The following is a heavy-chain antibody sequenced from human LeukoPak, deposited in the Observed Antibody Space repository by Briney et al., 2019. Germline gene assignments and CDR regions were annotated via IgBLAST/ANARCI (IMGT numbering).Heavy chain of an antibody. CDR1: RFTFSSYS. CDR3: ATTPRAMTTVTTGY. CDR2: ISSSSSYI. Sequence: GGSLRLSCAASRFTFSSYSMNWVRQAPGKGLEWVSSISSSSSYIYYADSVKGRFTISRDNAKNSLYLQMNSLRAEDTAVYYCATTPRAMTTVTTGYWGQGTLVTVSS. J-gene: IGHJ4*02. V-gene: IGHV3-21*01. D-gene: IGHD4-17*01.